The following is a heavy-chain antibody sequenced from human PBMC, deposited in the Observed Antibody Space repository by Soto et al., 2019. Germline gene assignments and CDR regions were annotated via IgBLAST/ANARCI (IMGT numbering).Heavy chain of an antibody. CDR2: MSPSSGNT. D-gene: IGHD1-20*01. CDR1: GYKFNTYD. Sequence: QVQLVQCGAEVEKPGASVKVSCQASGYKFNTYDINWVRQATGQGLEWMGWMSPSSGNTGYTQKFQGRVTMTRDTSVSTAYMELNSLTSDDTAVYYCARGITQGYDYWGQGTPVTVSS. CDR3: ARGITQGYDY. V-gene: IGHV1-8*02. J-gene: IGHJ4*02.